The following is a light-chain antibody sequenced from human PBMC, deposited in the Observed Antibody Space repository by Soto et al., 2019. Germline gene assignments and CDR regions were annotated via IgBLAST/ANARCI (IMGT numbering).Light chain of an antibody. Sequence: QSALTQPASVSGSPGQSITISCTGTSSDVGGYNHVSWYQQHPGKVPKLMIYEVSNRPSGVSNRFSGSKSGNTASLTISGLQAEDEADYYCNSYTSSGTLVFGGGTKLTVL. CDR1: SSDVGGYNH. CDR3: NSYTSSGTLV. V-gene: IGLV2-14*01. CDR2: EVS. J-gene: IGLJ2*01.